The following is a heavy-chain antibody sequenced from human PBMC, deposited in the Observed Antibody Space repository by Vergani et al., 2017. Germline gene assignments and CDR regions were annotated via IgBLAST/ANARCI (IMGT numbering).Heavy chain of an antibody. J-gene: IGHJ4*02. V-gene: IGHV3-9*01. CDR3: AKDIWQYCTSSSCQVGFES. CDR2: LDWKNDII. Sequence: EVQVVESGGGLVQPGRSLRLSCAASGFTFEDYGIHWVRQAPGKGLEWVSGLDWKNDIIGYADSVKGRFTISRDTAKKSLILQMNSLRPEDTALYFCAKDIWQYCTSSSCQVGFESWGRGTLVSVSS. CDR1: GFTFEDYG. D-gene: IGHD2-2*01.